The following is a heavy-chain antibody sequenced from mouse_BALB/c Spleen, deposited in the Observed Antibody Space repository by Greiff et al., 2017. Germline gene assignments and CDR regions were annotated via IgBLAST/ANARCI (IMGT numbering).Heavy chain of an antibody. Sequence: EVQGVESGGGLVKPGGSLKLSCAASGFTFSSYAMSWVRQTPEKRLEWVASISSGGSTYYPDSVKGRFTISRDNARNILYLQMSSLRSEDTAMYYCARIAYYGNYDYFDYWGQGTTLTVSS. CDR2: ISSGGST. CDR1: GFTFSSYA. D-gene: IGHD2-10*01. CDR3: ARIAYYGNYDYFDY. V-gene: IGHV5-6-5*01. J-gene: IGHJ2*01.